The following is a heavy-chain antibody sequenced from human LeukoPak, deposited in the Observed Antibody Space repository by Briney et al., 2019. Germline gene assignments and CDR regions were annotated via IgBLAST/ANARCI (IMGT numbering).Heavy chain of an antibody. CDR2: ISGSGGST. J-gene: IGHJ4*02. Sequence: PGGSLRLSCAASGFTFSSYAMSWVRQAPGKGLEWVSAISGSGGSTYYADSVKGRFTISRDNSKNTLYLQMNSLRAEDTALYYCARDVGLLYYFDYWGQGTLVTVSS. V-gene: IGHV3-23*01. CDR1: GFTFSSYA. D-gene: IGHD3/OR15-3a*01. CDR3: ARDVGLLYYFDY.